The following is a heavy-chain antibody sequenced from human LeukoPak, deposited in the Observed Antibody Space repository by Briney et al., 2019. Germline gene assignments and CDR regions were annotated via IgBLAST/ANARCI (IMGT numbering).Heavy chain of an antibody. D-gene: IGHD3-10*01. CDR2: ISGIGGST. Sequence: GGSLRLSCAASGFTFSSYAMSWARQAPGKGLEWVSAISGIGGSTYYADSVKGRFTISRDNSRNTWYRQMNSLRAEDTAVYYCAKGSNSGITMVRGVIKSYFDYSGQGTLVTVSS. CDR1: GFTFSSYA. J-gene: IGHJ4*02. CDR3: AKGSNSGITMVRGVIKSYFDY. V-gene: IGHV3-23*01.